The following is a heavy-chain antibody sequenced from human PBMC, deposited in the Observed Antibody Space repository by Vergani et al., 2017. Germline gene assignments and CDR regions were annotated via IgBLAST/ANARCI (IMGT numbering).Heavy chain of an antibody. Sequence: QVQLVESGGGVVQPGRSLRLSCAASGFSFSSFGFHWVRQAPGKGLEWVAFIHYDGSHEYYIDSVKGRFTISRDNSKNTLILQMNSLRAEDTAVYYCAKASAGYCGGDCYYDYWGQGTLVTVSS. D-gene: IGHD2-21*01. V-gene: IGHV3-30*02. J-gene: IGHJ4*02. CDR2: IHYDGSHE. CDR1: GFSFSSFG. CDR3: AKASAGYCGGDCYYDY.